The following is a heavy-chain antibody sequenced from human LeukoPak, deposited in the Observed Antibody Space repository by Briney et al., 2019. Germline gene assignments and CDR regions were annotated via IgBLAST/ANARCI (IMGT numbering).Heavy chain of an antibody. CDR1: GYTFTGYY. D-gene: IGHD2-2*01. Sequence: GASLKVSCKASGYTFTGYYMHWVRQAPGQGLEWMGWINPNSGGTNNAQKFQGRVTMTRDTSISTAYMELSRLRSDDTAVYYCAREAVVVPAAYYDYWGQGTLVTVSP. V-gene: IGHV1-2*02. J-gene: IGHJ4*02. CDR2: INPNSGGT. CDR3: AREAVVVPAAYYDY.